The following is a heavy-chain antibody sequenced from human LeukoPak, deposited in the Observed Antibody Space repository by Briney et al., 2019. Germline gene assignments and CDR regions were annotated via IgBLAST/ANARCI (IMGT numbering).Heavy chain of an antibody. CDR3: ARRRDGYFDY. CDR2: IYHSGST. J-gene: IGHJ4*02. CDR1: GYSISSGYY. D-gene: IGHD5-24*01. V-gene: IGHV4-38-2*01. Sequence: PSETLSLTCAVSGYSISSGYYWGWIRQPPGKGLEWIGSIYHSGSTYYNPSLKSRVTISADTSKNQFSLKLSSVTAADTAVYYCARRRDGYFDYWGQGTLVTVSS.